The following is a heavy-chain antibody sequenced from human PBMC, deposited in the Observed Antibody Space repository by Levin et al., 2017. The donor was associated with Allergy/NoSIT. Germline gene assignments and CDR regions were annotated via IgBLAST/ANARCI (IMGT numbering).Heavy chain of an antibody. CDR1: GGTLRNYP. CDR3: ARPRGGFYGSGSFDS. CDR2: IIPAFAST. Sequence: SVKVSCKAFGGTLRNYPISWVRQAPGQGLEWMGGIIPAFASTNYAQKFQGRVTITADESTRTAYMELRSLRSEDTAVYFCARPRGGFYGSGSFDSWGLGTLVTVSS. D-gene: IGHD3-10*01. V-gene: IGHV1-69*13. J-gene: IGHJ4*02.